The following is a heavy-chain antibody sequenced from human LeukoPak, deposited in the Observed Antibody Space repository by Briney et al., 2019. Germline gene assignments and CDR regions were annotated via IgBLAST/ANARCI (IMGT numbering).Heavy chain of an antibody. CDR3: AKGSGWEVSYYYYYMDV. Sequence: GSLRLSCEASGFTFNNYWMSWVRQAPGKGLEWVANIRYDGSEKYYVDAVKGRFTISRDNAKNSLYLQMNSLTAEDTAVYYCAKGSGWEVSYYYYYMDVWGKGTTVTISS. J-gene: IGHJ6*03. D-gene: IGHD1-26*01. V-gene: IGHV3-7*01. CDR1: GFTFNNYW. CDR2: IRYDGSEK.